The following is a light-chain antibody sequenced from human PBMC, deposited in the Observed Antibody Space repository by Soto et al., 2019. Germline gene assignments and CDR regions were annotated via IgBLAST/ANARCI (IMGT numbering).Light chain of an antibody. CDR1: SSDVGAYDY. CDR3: SSFAGTNNVA. V-gene: IGLV2-8*01. CDR2: EVT. J-gene: IGLJ3*02. Sequence: QSVLTQPPSASGSPGQSVTISCTGTSSDVGAYDYISWYQQHPGKAPKLIIYEVTQRPSGVPDRFSGSKSGNTASLTVSGLQAEDEADYYCSSFAGTNNVAFGGGTKLTVL.